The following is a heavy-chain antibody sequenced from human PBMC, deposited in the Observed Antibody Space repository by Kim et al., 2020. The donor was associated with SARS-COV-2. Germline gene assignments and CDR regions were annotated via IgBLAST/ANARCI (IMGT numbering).Heavy chain of an antibody. D-gene: IGHD3-10*01. J-gene: IGHJ6*02. CDR3: ARGMVPDYYYYYYGMDV. V-gene: IGHV4-59*13. Sequence: SETLSLTCTVSGGSISSYYWSWIRQPPGKGLGWIGYIYYSGSTNYNPSLKSRVTISVDTSKNQFSLKLSSVTAADTAVYYCARGMVPDYYYYYYGMDVWGQGTTVTVSS. CDR1: GGSISSYY. CDR2: IYYSGST.